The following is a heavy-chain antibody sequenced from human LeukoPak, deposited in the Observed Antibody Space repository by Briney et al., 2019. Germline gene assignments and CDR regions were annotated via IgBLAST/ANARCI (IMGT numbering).Heavy chain of an antibody. D-gene: IGHD5-18*01. CDR2: INHSGST. V-gene: IGHV4-34*01. Sequence: SETLSLTCAVYGGSFSDYYWSWIRQPPGKGLEWIGEINHSGSTNYSPSLKSRVTISVDTSKNQFSLKLSSVTAADTAVYYCARTHDAHTAMAQGAFDIWGQGTMVTVSS. CDR1: GGSFSDYY. J-gene: IGHJ3*02. CDR3: ARTHDAHTAMAQGAFDI.